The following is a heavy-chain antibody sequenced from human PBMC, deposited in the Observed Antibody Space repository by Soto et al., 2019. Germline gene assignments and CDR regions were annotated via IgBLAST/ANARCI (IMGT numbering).Heavy chain of an antibody. CDR2: IIPIFGTA. D-gene: IGHD2-21*01. V-gene: IGHV1-69*06. CDR3: ARSGGATSNWFDP. CDR1: GGTFSSYA. J-gene: IGHJ5*02. Sequence: AVKVSCKASGGTFSSYAISWVRQTPGQGLEWMGGIIPIFGTANYAQKFQGRVTITADKSTSTAYMELSSLRSEDTAVYYCARSGGATSNWFDPWGQGTMVTVSS.